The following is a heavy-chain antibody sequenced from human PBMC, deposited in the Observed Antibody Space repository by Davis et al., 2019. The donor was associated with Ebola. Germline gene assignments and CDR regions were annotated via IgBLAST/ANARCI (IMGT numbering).Heavy chain of an antibody. CDR3: ATEGPFFAGIQV. CDR2: IKQDGSET. CDR1: GFIFSNYW. V-gene: IGHV3-7*01. Sequence: PGGSLRLSCAASGFIFSNYWMSWVRQAPGKGLEWVANIKQDGSETYYVDSVKGRFTISRDKAKNSLYLQMNSLRGEDTALYYCATEGPFFAGIQVWGEGTLVTVSS. D-gene: IGHD6-13*01. J-gene: IGHJ4*02.